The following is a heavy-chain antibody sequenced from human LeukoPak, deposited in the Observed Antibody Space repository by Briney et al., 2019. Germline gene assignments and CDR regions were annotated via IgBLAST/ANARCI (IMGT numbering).Heavy chain of an antibody. J-gene: IGHJ3*02. D-gene: IGHD3-3*01. Sequence: SETLSLTCTVSGGSISSSSYYWGWIRQPPGKGLEWIGSIYYSGSTYYNPSLKSRVTISVDTSKNQFSLKLSSVTAADTAVYYCARSEIKLEWLLYSGDAFDIWGQGTMVTVSS. V-gene: IGHV4-39*07. CDR2: IYYSGST. CDR1: GGSISSSSYY. CDR3: ARSEIKLEWLLYSGDAFDI.